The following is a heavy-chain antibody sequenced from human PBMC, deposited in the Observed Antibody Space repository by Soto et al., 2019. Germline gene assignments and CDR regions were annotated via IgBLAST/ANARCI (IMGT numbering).Heavy chain of an antibody. CDR1: GYSLIDSY. V-gene: IGHV1-2*02. CDR2: ISPKSGTM. D-gene: IGHD6-19*01. CDR3: ARPPGYIRDWYYFDS. Sequence: QVQLVQSGAEVKKPGASVKVSCKASGYSLIDSYTHWVRQAPGQGLEWLGRISPKSGTMNYAQKFQGRVTLTWDASLNTAYMELSSLRSDDTALYYCARPPGYIRDWYYFDSWGQGTLVTVSS. J-gene: IGHJ4*02.